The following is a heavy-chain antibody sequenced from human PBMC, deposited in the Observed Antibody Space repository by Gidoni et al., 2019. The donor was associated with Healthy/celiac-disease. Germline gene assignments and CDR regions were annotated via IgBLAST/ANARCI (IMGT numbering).Heavy chain of an antibody. CDR3: TRGGSAYTYGYDY. CDR1: GFTFNKYW. Sequence: EVHLVESGGGLVQPGGSLRLSCAASGFTFNKYWMHWVRQAPGKGLVWVSRINSDETSRDYADSVKGRFSISRDNAQSTLYLQLSSLRAEDTAVYFCTRGGSAYTYGYDYWGQGTLVTVSS. V-gene: IGHV3-74*01. D-gene: IGHD5-18*01. CDR2: INSDETSR. J-gene: IGHJ4*02.